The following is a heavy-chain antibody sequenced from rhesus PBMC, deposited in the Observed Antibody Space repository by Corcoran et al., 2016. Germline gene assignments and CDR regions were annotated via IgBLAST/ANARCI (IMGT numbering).Heavy chain of an antibody. CDR1: GYSISSGHY. CDR3: ARRVIAAASFDY. V-gene: IGHV4-99*01. J-gene: IGHJ4*01. D-gene: IGHD6-13*01. Sequence: QVQLQESGPGLVKPSETLSLTCAVSGYSISSGHYWGWIRQPPGKGLEYIGYISGSSGSTYYNPSLNSRVTISKDPSKNQFSLKLSSVTAADAAVYYCARRVIAAASFDYWGQGVLVTVSS. CDR2: ISGSSGST.